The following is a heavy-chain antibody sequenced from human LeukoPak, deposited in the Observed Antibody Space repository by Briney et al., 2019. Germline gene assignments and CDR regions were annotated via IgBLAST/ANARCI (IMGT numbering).Heavy chain of an antibody. J-gene: IGHJ4*02. CDR2: ISSSSSFI. D-gene: IGHD5-24*01. Sequence: KPGGSLRLSCAASGFTLSSYSMTWVRQAPGKGLEWVSSISSSSSFIYYADSVKGRFTISRDNAKNSLFLQMNSLRAEDTAVYYCTRTLQSARDGYKSFDSWGQGTLVTVSS. CDR3: TRTLQSARDGYKSFDS. V-gene: IGHV3-21*01. CDR1: GFTLSSYS.